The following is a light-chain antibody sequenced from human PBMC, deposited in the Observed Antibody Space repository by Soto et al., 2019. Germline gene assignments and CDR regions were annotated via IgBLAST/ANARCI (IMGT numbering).Light chain of an antibody. V-gene: IGKV3-11*01. CDR1: QSVSSY. Sequence: EIVLKLSPATLSLSPRERATLSCRASQSVSSYLAWYQQKPGQAPRLLIYDASNRATGIPARFSGSGSGTDFTLTISSLEPEDFAVYYCQQRSNWPRGTFGQGTRLEIK. CDR3: QQRSNWPRGT. CDR2: DAS. J-gene: IGKJ5*01.